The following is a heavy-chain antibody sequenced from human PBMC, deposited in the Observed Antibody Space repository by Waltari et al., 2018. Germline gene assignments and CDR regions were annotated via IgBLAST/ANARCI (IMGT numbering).Heavy chain of an antibody. V-gene: IGHV4-59*01. D-gene: IGHD3-22*01. CDR3: ARVGPDSSGYYYDY. CDR2: IYYSGST. Sequence: QVQLQESGPGLVKPSETLSLTCTVSGGSISSYYWSWIRQPPGKGLEWIGYIYYSGSTNYNPSLKSRVTISVDTSKNQFSLKLSSVTAADTAVYYCARVGPDSSGYYYDYWGQGTLVIVSS. CDR1: GGSISSYY. J-gene: IGHJ4*02.